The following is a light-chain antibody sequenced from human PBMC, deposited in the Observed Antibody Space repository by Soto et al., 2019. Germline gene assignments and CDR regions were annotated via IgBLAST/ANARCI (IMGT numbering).Light chain of an antibody. Sequence: EVVLTQSPVTLSLSPGERATLSCRARQSFRGLLAWYQQKPGQAPRLLIYDAYNRATGIPPRFSGSGSGTDFTLTISSLVPEDSAVYYFQQLHMWPITVGQGTRLEIK. J-gene: IGKJ5*01. CDR2: DAY. CDR3: QQLHMWPIT. CDR1: QSFRGL. V-gene: IGKV3-11*01.